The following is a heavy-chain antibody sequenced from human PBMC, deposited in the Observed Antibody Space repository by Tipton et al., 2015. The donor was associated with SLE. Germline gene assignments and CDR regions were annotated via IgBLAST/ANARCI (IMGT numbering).Heavy chain of an antibody. CDR2: IYTSGST. CDR3: ARDRPRLRFKSGAFDI. J-gene: IGHJ3*02. CDR1: GGSISSGSYY. D-gene: IGHD4-17*01. V-gene: IGHV4-61*09. Sequence: TLSLTCTVSGGSISSGSYYWSWIRQPAGKGLEWIGYIYTSGSTKYNPSLKSRVTISVDTSKNQFSLKLSSVTAADTAVYYCARDRPRLRFKSGAFDIWGQGTMVTVSS.